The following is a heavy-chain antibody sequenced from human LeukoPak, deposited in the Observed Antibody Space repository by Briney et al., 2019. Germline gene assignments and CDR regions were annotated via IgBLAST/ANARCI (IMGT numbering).Heavy chain of an antibody. Sequence: QPGGSLRLSCAASGFTFSNYAMSWVRQAPGKGLAWVSSISGSGSRTYYADSVKGRFTISRDNSKNTLYLQMSRLRGDETALYYCAGRPGADIGPLDYWGQGTLVTVSS. CDR2: ISGSGSRT. D-gene: IGHD2-2*01. J-gene: IGHJ4*02. CDR1: GFTFSNYA. CDR3: AGRPGADIGPLDY. V-gene: IGHV3-23*01.